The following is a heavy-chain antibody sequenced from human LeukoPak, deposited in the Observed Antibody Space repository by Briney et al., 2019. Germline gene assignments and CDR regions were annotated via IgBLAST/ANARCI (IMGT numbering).Heavy chain of an antibody. Sequence: SLRLSCAASGFTFDDYAMHWVRQAPGKGLEWVSGISWNSGSIGYADSVKGRFTISRDNAKNSLNLQMNSLRAEDTALYYCAKDSSGYYLPEYYFDYWGQGTLVTVSS. J-gene: IGHJ4*02. CDR1: GFTFDDYA. D-gene: IGHD3-22*01. CDR3: AKDSSGYYLPEYYFDY. CDR2: ISWNSGSI. V-gene: IGHV3-9*01.